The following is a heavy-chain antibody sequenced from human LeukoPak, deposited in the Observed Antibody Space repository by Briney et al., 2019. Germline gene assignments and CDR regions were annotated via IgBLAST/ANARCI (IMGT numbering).Heavy chain of an antibody. CDR3: ARVQRWELLSAAYYFDY. V-gene: IGHV4-39*01. J-gene: IGHJ4*02. D-gene: IGHD1-26*01. CDR1: GGSISSSSYY. CDR2: IYYSGST. Sequence: SETLSLTCTVSGGSISSSSYYWGWIRQPPGKGLEWIGSIYYSGSTCYNPSLKSRVTISVDTSKNQFSLKLSSVTAADTAVYYCARVQRWELLSAAYYFDYWGQGTLVTVSS.